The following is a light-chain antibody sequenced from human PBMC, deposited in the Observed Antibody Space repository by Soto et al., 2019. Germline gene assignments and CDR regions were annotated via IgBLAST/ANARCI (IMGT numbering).Light chain of an antibody. CDR1: QSVSSY. CDR2: DAS. V-gene: IGKV3-11*01. J-gene: IGKJ5*01. CDR3: QQRRSWPPIT. Sequence: EIVFTQSPSTLSLSPGERATLSCRASQSVSSYLAWYQQKPGQAPRLLIYDASNRATGIPARSSGSGSGTDFTLTISNLEPEDFAVYYCQQRRSWPPITFGQGTRLEIK.